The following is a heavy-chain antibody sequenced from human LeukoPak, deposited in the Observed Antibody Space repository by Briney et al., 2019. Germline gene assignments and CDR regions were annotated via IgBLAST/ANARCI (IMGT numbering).Heavy chain of an antibody. J-gene: IGHJ6*03. Sequence: GGSLRLSCAASGFTFSSYAMSWVRQAPGKGLEWVSAISGSGGSTYYADSVKGRFTISRDNAKNSLCLQMNSLRAEDTAVYYCASSQTGTTPGYYYMDVWGKGTTVTVSS. CDR1: GFTFSSYA. CDR3: ASSQTGTTPGYYYMDV. CDR2: ISGSGGST. D-gene: IGHD1-7*01. V-gene: IGHV3-23*01.